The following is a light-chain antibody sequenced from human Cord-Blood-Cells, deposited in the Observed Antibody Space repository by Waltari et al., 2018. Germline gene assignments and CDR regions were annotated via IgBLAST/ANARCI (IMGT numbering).Light chain of an antibody. J-gene: IGKJ4*01. CDR1: QSVLYSSNNKNY. CDR3: QQYYSTPLT. V-gene: IGKV4-1*01. Sequence: DIVMTQSPDPLAVSLGEGVTINCKSSQSVLYSSNNKNYLAWYQQKPGQPPKLLIYWASTRESGVPDRFSGSGSGTDFTLTISSLQAEDVAVYYCQQYYSTPLTFGGGTKVEIK. CDR2: WAS.